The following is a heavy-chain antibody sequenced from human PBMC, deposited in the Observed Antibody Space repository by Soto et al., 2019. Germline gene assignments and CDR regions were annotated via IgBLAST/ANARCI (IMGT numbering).Heavy chain of an antibody. CDR3: ARVGYDFWSVLPPHRYYYYGMDV. D-gene: IGHD3-3*01. Sequence: PSETLSLTCTVSGGSISSGGYYWRWIRQHPGKGLEWSGYIYYSGSTYYNPSLKSRVTISVDTSKNQFSLKLSSVTAADTAVYYCARVGYDFWSVLPPHRYYYYGMDVWGQGTTVTVSS. CDR1: GGSISSGGYY. V-gene: IGHV4-31*03. CDR2: IYYSGST. J-gene: IGHJ6*02.